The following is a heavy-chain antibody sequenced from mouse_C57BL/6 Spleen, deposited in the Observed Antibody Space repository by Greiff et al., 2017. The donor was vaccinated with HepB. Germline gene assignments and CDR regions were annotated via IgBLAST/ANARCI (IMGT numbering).Heavy chain of an antibody. CDR2: INPGSGGT. J-gene: IGHJ3*01. Sequence: ESGAELVRPGTSVKVSCKASGYAFTNYLIEWVKQRPGQGLEWIGVINPGSGGTNYNEKFKGKATLTADKSSSTAYMQLSSLTSEDSAVYFCARGMGPFAYWGQGTLVTVSA. CDR1: GYAFTNYL. V-gene: IGHV1-54*01. CDR3: ARGMGPFAY. D-gene: IGHD4-1*01.